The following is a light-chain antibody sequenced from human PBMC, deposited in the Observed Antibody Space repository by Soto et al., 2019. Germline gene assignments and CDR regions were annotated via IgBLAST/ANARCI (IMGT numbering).Light chain of an antibody. CDR2: GAS. CDR1: QSVSSSY. CDR3: QQYDSSPRFT. V-gene: IGKV3-20*01. Sequence: EIVLTQSPGTLSLSPGERATLSCRASQSVSSSYLAWYQQKPGQAPRLLIYGASSRATGIPDRFSGSGSGTDFTLTISRLEPEDFAVYFCQQYDSSPRFTFGQGTKVEIK. J-gene: IGKJ2*01.